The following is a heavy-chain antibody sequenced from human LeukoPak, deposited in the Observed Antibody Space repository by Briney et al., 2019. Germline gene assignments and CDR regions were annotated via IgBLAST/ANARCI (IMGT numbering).Heavy chain of an antibody. V-gene: IGHV1-8*03. CDR2: MNPNSGNT. Sequence: ASVKVSCKASGYTFTRYDINWVRQATGQGREGMGWMNPNSGNTGYAQKFQGRVTITRNTSISPAYMELSSLRSEDTAVYYCSRATSDQLSKGDWGQGTLVTVSS. J-gene: IGHJ4*02. D-gene: IGHD2-2*01. CDR1: GYTFTRYD. CDR3: SRATSDQLSKGD.